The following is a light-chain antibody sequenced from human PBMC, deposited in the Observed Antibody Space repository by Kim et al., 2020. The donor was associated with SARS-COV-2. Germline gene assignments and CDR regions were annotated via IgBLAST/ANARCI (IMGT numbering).Light chain of an antibody. V-gene: IGKV1-39*01. CDR1: QSIRNY. Sequence: DIQMTQSPSSLSASVGDRVTITCRASQSIRNYLNWYQQKPGKVPKLLIYAASSLQSGVPSRFSGTGSGTDFTLTISTLQPEDFATYYCQQRYSSLTYTFGQGTKLEIK. CDR3: QQRYSSLTYT. J-gene: IGKJ2*01. CDR2: AAS.